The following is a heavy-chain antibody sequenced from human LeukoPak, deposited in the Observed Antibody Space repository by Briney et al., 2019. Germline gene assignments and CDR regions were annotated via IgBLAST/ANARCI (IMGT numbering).Heavy chain of an antibody. D-gene: IGHD4-17*01. J-gene: IGHJ4*02. Sequence: PGGSLRLSCAASGFTFSSYAMSWVRQAPGKGLEWVAVISYDGSNKYYADSVKGRFTISRDNSKNTLYLQMNSLRAEDTAVYYCARTSYGVFDYWGQGTLVTVSS. CDR3: ARTSYGVFDY. CDR2: ISYDGSNK. CDR1: GFTFSSYA. V-gene: IGHV3-30-3*01.